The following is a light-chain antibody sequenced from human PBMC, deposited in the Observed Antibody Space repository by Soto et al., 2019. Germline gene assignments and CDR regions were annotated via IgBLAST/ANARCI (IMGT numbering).Light chain of an antibody. V-gene: IGLV2-23*01. J-gene: IGLJ2*01. CDR2: EGF. CDR1: SNDVGGYDL. Sequence: QSALTQPASVSGSPGQSITISCSGTSNDVGGYDLVSWYQFHPGKAPKLLIFEGFKRPSGISNRFSGSKSGSTASLTISGLQAEDEADYYCCSYAGRSTWDVVFGGGTKLTVL. CDR3: CSYAGRSTWDVV.